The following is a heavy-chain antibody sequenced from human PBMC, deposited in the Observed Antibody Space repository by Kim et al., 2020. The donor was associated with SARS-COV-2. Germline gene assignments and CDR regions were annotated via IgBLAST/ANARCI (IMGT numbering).Heavy chain of an antibody. CDR2: ISSSSSYT. J-gene: IGHJ6*02. CDR1: GFTFSDYY. D-gene: IGHD3-16*02. CDR3: ARVGYDYVWGSYRDYYYYYYGMDV. V-gene: IGHV3-11*05. Sequence: GGSLRLSCAASGFTFSDYYMSWIRQAPGKGLEWVSYISSSSSYTNYADSVKGRFTISRDNAKNSLYLQMNSLRAEDTAVDYCARVGYDYVWGSYRDYYYYYYGMDVWGQGTTVTVSS.